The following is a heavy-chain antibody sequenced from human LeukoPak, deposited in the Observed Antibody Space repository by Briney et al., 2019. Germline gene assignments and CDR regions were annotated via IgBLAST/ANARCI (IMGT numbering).Heavy chain of an antibody. J-gene: IGHJ3*01. V-gene: IGHV4-30-2*01. Sequence: SETLSLTCAVSGGSISSGGYSWSWIRQPPGKGLEWIGYIYHSGSTYYNPSLKSRVTISVDRPKNQFSLKLSSVTAADTAAYYCASVTYYYDSSGYYSSWGQGTMVTVSS. CDR3: ASVTYYYDSSGYYSS. D-gene: IGHD3-22*01. CDR2: IYHSGST. CDR1: GGSISSGGYS.